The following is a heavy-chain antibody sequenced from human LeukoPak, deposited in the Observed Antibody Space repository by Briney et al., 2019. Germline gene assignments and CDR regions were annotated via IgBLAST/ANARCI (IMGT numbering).Heavy chain of an antibody. Sequence: ASVKVSCKSSGYTLTDYYLHWVRQAPGQGLEWMGLINPRTGETNYARKFQGRVTMTRDTSISTAYMDLSRLRSDDTVVYYCARGPSFYDILTSGTFDFWGQGTLVTVSS. CDR3: ARGPSFYDILTSGTFDF. D-gene: IGHD3-9*01. J-gene: IGHJ4*02. CDR2: INPRTGET. V-gene: IGHV1-2*02. CDR1: GYTLTDYY.